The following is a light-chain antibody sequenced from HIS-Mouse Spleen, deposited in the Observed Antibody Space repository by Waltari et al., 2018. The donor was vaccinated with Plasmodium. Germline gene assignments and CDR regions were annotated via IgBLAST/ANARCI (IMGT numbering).Light chain of an antibody. Sequence: EIVLTQSPGTLSLSPGERATLSCRASPSVSSSYLAWYQQKPGQAPRLLIYGASSRATGIPDRFSGSVSGTDFTLTISRLEPEDFAVYYCQQYGSSSWTFGQGTKVEIK. J-gene: IGKJ1*01. CDR2: GAS. CDR3: QQYGSSSWT. CDR1: PSVSSSY. V-gene: IGKV3-20*01.